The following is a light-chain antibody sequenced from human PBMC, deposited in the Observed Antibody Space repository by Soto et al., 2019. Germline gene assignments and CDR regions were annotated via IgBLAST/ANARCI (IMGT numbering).Light chain of an antibody. Sequence: QSALTQPASVSGSPGQSITISCTGTSSDVGNYNYVSWYQQHPGKAPKVMIYEVNNRPSGVSNRFSGSKSGNTASLTISGLQAEDEADYYCSSFTTSTTWVFGGGTKLTVL. V-gene: IGLV2-14*01. CDR3: SSFTTSTTWV. CDR2: EVN. J-gene: IGLJ3*02. CDR1: SSDVGNYNY.